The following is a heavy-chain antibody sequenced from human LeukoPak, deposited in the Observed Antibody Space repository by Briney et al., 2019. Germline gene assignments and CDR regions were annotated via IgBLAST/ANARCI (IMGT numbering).Heavy chain of an antibody. CDR2: ISGSGGST. CDR1: GITLSSYA. Sequence: GGSLRLSCAVSGITLSSYAMSWVRQAPGKGLEWVSAISGSGGSTYYADSVKGRFTISRDNSKNTLYLQMNSLRAEDTAVYYCAKEMRVLRYFDWLLYGAFDIWGQGTMVTVSS. V-gene: IGHV3-23*01. D-gene: IGHD3-9*01. CDR3: AKEMRVLRYFDWLLYGAFDI. J-gene: IGHJ3*02.